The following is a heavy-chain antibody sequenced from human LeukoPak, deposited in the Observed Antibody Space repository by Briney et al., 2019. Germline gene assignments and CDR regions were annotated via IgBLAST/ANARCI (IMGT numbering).Heavy chain of an antibody. CDR1: GGSISSYY. V-gene: IGHV4-59*08. CDR3: ARSSYYYDSFDS. D-gene: IGHD3-22*01. CDR2: IYYSGST. J-gene: IGHJ4*02. Sequence: SETLSLTCTVSGGSISSYYWHWIRQPPGKGLEWIGYIYYSGSTDYNPSLTSRVTISVDTSKNQFSLYLSSVTAADTAHYYCARSSYYYDSFDSWGQGTLVTVSS.